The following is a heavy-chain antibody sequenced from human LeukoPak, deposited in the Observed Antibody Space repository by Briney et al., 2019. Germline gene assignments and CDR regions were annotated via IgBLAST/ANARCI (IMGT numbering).Heavy chain of an antibody. Sequence: SVKVSCKASGGTFSSYSVSWVRQAPGQGLEWMGGIIPIFGSAKYAQKFQGRVTITTDESTSTVYMELSSLRSEDTAVYYCARDRSFSSPDAFDIWGQGTMVIVSS. CDR3: ARDRSFSSPDAFDI. D-gene: IGHD6-6*01. V-gene: IGHV1-69*05. J-gene: IGHJ3*02. CDR2: IIPIFGSA. CDR1: GGTFSSYS.